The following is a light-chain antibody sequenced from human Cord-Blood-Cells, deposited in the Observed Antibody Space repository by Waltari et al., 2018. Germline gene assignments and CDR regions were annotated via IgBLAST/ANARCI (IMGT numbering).Light chain of an antibody. V-gene: IGKV3-15*01. CDR3: RQYNNWPPWT. Sequence: EIVMTQSPATLSVSPGERATLSCRASQSVSSNLTWYQQKPGQAPRLLIYGASTRATAIPARFRGSGFWTEFTLPISSLQAEDFVVYYCRQYNNWPPWTFGQGTKVEIK. J-gene: IGKJ1*01. CDR1: QSVSSN. CDR2: GAS.